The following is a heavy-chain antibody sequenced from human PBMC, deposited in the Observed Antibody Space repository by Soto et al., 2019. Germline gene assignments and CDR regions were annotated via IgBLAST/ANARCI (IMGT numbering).Heavy chain of an antibody. V-gene: IGHV1-69*02. CDR2: IIPILGIA. J-gene: IGHJ3*02. CDR3: AVGVAMTEGAFDI. D-gene: IGHD3-3*01. CDR1: GGTFSSYT. Sequence: QVQLVQSGAEVKKPGSSVKVSCKASGGTFSSYTISWVRQAPGQGLEWMGRIIPILGIANYAQKFQGRVTITADKSTSTAYMELSSLRSEDTAVYYCAVGVAMTEGAFDIWGQGTMVTVSS.